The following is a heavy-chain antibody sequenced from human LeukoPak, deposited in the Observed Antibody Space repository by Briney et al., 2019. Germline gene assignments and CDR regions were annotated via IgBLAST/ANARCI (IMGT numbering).Heavy chain of an antibody. CDR1: GSTFSSYG. Sequence: GGSLRLSCAASGSTFSSYGMHWVRQAPGKGLEWVAVISYDGSDKYYADSVKGRFTISRDNSKNTLYLQMNSLRLEDTAVYYCARRWSFDYWGQGTLVTVSS. CDR3: ARRWSFDY. CDR2: ISYDGSDK. V-gene: IGHV3-30*03. J-gene: IGHJ4*02. D-gene: IGHD2-15*01.